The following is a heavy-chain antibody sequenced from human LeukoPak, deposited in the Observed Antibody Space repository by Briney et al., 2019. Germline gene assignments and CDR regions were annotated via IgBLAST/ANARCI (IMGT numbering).Heavy chain of an antibody. CDR3: ARGHSSSWPNFDY. Sequence: GESLKISCKGSRYSFTSYWIGWVRQMPGKGLEWMGIIYPGDSDTRYSPSFQGQVTISADKSISTAYLQWSSLKASDTAMYYCARGHSSSWPNFDYWGQGTLVTVSS. D-gene: IGHD6-13*01. J-gene: IGHJ4*02. CDR1: RYSFTSYW. V-gene: IGHV5-51*01. CDR2: IYPGDSDT.